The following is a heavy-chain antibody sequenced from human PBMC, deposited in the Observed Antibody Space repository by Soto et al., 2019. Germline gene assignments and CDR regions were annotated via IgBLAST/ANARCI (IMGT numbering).Heavy chain of an antibody. Sequence: QVQLQESGPGLVKPSETLSLTCTVSGGSISSYYWSWIRQPPGKGLEWIGCIYYSGSTNYNPSLKSRVTISVDTSKNQFSLKLSSVTAADTAVYYCAREGLTGTIGLYYYYAMDVWGQGTTVTVSS. CDR3: AREGLTGTIGLYYYYAMDV. CDR1: GGSISSYY. D-gene: IGHD1-20*01. J-gene: IGHJ6*02. V-gene: IGHV4-59*01. CDR2: IYYSGST.